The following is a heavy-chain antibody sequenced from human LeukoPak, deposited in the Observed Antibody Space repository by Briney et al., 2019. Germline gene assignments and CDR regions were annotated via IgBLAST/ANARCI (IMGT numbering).Heavy chain of an antibody. V-gene: IGHV4-4*07. J-gene: IGHJ4*02. D-gene: IGHD3-10*01. CDR1: GGSINSQY. CDR2: MFTNGES. CDR3: ARVISNYYGSGTAHGPFGY. Sequence: SETLSLTCTVSGGSINSQYWSWIRQPAGKGLEWIGRMFTNGESDYNPSLKSRVTMSVDTSKNQFSLKLSSVTAADTAVYYCARVISNYYGSGTAHGPFGYWGQGTLVTVSS.